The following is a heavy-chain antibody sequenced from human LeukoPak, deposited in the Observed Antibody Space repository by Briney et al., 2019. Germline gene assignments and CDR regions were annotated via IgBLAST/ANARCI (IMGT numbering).Heavy chain of an antibody. J-gene: IGHJ4*02. Sequence: PSETLSLTCTVSGGSISFYHWSWTRQSPGKELEWIGDISESGSTNYMPSLKSRVTISVDTSNQFSLKLSSVTAADTAVYYCARAGSGWYGGRLFEFWGPGALVAASS. D-gene: IGHD6-13*01. CDR1: GGSISFYH. CDR3: ARAGSGWYGGRLFEF. CDR2: ISESGST. V-gene: IGHV4-59*01.